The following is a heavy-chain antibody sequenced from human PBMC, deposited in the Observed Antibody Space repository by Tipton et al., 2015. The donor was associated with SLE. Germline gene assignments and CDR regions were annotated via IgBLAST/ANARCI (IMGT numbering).Heavy chain of an antibody. CDR3: ARETTHTSNWRFDF. Sequence: LRLSCIVSGDSIRSGNNNWGWIRQPPGKGLEWIASMHYTGRIYYNLSLKSRVTISIDSSNNQFSLRLSSVTAADTAVYFCARETTHTSNWRFDFCGPGTLVTVSS. CDR1: GDSIRSGNNN. J-gene: IGHJ4*02. D-gene: IGHD6-13*01. V-gene: IGHV4-39*07. CDR2: MHYTGRI.